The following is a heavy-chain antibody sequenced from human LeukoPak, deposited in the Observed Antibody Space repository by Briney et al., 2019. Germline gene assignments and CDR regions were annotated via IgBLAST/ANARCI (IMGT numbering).Heavy chain of an antibody. CDR1: GFTFSSYA. D-gene: IGHD3-3*01. J-gene: IGHJ3*02. Sequence: GGSLRLSCAASGFTFSSYAMSWVRQAPGKGLEWVSAISGSGGSTYYADSVKGRFTISRDNSKNTLYLQMNSLRAEDTAVYYCAKDLIFGVTAGWSSDAFDIWGQGTMVTVSS. CDR3: AKDLIFGVTAGWSSDAFDI. V-gene: IGHV3-23*01. CDR2: ISGSGGST.